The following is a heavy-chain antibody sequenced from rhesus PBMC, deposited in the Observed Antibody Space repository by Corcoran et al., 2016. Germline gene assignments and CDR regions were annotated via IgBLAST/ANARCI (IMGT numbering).Heavy chain of an antibody. D-gene: IGHD2-33*01. CDR2: IYGGGGAT. CDR1: GGSISDPYF. CDR3: WLDQFDV. J-gene: IGHJ5-1*01. Sequence: QVQLQESGPGLVKPSETLSLTCAVSGGSISDPYFWSWVRQPPGKGLEWIGYIYGGGGATSSNTSLKNRVTISRDTSKNQFSLKLTSVTAADTAVYYCWLDQFDVWGAGVLVTVSS. V-gene: IGHV4-106*01.